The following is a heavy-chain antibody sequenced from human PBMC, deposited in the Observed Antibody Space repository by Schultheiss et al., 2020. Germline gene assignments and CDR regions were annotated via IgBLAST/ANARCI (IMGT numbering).Heavy chain of an antibody. Sequence: GVSLRLSCAASGFTFSSYSMNWVRQAPGKGLEWVSSISSSSSYIYYADSVKGRFTISRDNAKNSLYLQMNSLRAEDTAVYYCARRGSGYSSSSNAFDIWGQGTMVTVSS. CDR1: GFTFSSYS. V-gene: IGHV3-21*01. J-gene: IGHJ3*02. CDR2: ISSSSSYI. D-gene: IGHD6-6*01. CDR3: ARRGSGYSSSSNAFDI.